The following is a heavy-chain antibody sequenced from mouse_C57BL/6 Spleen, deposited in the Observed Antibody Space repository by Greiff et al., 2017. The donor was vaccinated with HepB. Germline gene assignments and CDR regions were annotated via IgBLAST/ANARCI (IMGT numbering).Heavy chain of an antibody. V-gene: IGHV14-4*01. Sequence: EVQLQQSGAELVRPGASVKLSCTASGFNIKDDYMHWVKQRPEQGLEWIGWIDPENGDTEYASKFQGKATITADTSSNTAYLQLSSLTSEDTAVYYCTTGISYGNLRREWFAYWGQGTLVTVSA. D-gene: IGHD2-1*01. CDR3: TTGISYGNLRREWFAY. CDR2: IDPENGDT. J-gene: IGHJ3*01. CDR1: GFNIKDDY.